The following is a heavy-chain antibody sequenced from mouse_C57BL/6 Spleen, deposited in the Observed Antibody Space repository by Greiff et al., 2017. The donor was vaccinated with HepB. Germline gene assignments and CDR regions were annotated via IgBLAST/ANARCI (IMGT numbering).Heavy chain of an antibody. CDR2: IDPSDSYT. CDR3: ARSNYGRAWFAY. CDR1: GYTFTSYW. D-gene: IGHD1-1*01. V-gene: IGHV1-59*01. J-gene: IGHJ3*01. Sequence: QVQLQQSGAELVRPGTSVKLSCKASGYTFTSYWMHWVKQRPGQGLEWIGVIDPSDSYTNYNQKFKGKATLTVDTSSSTAYMQLSSLTSEDSAVYYCARSNYGRAWFAYWGQGTLVTVSA.